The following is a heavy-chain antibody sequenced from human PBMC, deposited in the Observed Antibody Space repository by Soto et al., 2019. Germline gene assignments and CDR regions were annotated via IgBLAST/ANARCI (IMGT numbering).Heavy chain of an antibody. V-gene: IGHV4-4*02. J-gene: IGHJ4*02. CDR1: SDSIAGENW. D-gene: IGHD6-19*01. Sequence: QVQLQESGPGLVKPSEPLSLTCTVSSDSIAGENWWSWVRQPPGLGLEWIGEVFHTGGTNYNPSPQSRVTLEVDKSRNQFSLKLISAPAADTAVYYCARVFSSGSGWMYYFDFWGQGTLVSVSS. CDR2: VFHTGGT. CDR3: ARVFSSGSGWMYYFDF.